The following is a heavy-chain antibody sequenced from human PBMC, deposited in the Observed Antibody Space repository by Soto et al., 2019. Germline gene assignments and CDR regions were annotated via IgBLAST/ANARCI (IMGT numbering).Heavy chain of an antibody. Sequence: QVQLQQWGAGLLKPSETLSLTCAVYGGSFSGYYWSWIRQPPGKGLEWIGEINHSGSTNYNPSLKGWGTRSVDTSKNQCSLKLSSVTAADTAVDYCARGRITMVRGRNWFDPWGQGTLVTVSS. D-gene: IGHD3-10*01. J-gene: IGHJ5*02. CDR1: GGSFSGYY. V-gene: IGHV4-34*01. CDR3: ARGRITMVRGRNWFDP. CDR2: INHSGST.